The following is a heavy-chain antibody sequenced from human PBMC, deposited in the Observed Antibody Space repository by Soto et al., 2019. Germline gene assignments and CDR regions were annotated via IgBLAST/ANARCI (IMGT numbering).Heavy chain of an antibody. J-gene: IGHJ4*02. Sequence: SWVRQPPGKGLEWIGEINHSGSTNYNPSLKSRVTISVDTSKNQFSLKLSSVTAADTAVYYCAREGDVLRYFDWPPYYFDYWGQGTLVTVSS. D-gene: IGHD3-9*01. V-gene: IGHV4-34*01. CDR2: INHSGST. CDR3: AREGDVLRYFDWPPYYFDY.